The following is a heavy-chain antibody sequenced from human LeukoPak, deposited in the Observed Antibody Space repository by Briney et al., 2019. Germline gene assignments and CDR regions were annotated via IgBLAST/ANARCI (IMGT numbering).Heavy chain of an antibody. V-gene: IGHV4-31*03. CDR2: IYYSGST. CDR1: GGSISSGGYY. Sequence: SQTLSLTCTVSGGSISSGGYYWGWIRQHPGKGLEWIGYIYYSGSTYYNPSLKSRVTISVDTSKNQFSLKLSSVTAADTAVYYCAIWLRGPAAIGWFDPWGQGTLVTVSS. D-gene: IGHD2-2*02. J-gene: IGHJ5*02. CDR3: AIWLRGPAAIGWFDP.